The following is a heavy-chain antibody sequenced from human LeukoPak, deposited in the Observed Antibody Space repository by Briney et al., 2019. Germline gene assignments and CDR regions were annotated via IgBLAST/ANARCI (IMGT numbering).Heavy chain of an antibody. Sequence: GASVKVSCKASGYTFTSYDINWVRQATGQGLEWMGWISAYNGNTNYAQKLQGRVTMTTDTSTSTAYMELRSLRAEDTALYYCARGRVPAAIFRGYYFDYWGQGTLVTVSS. V-gene: IGHV1-18*01. D-gene: IGHD2-2*02. J-gene: IGHJ4*02. CDR1: GYTFTSYD. CDR2: ISAYNGNT. CDR3: ARGRVPAAIFRGYYFDY.